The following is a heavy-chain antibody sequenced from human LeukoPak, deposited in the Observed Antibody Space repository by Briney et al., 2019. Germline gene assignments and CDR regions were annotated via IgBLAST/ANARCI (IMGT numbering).Heavy chain of an antibody. CDR1: GGSISSYY. J-gene: IGHJ3*02. CDR3: ARRGYSYGVGAFDI. Sequence: PSETLSLTCTVSGGSISSYYWSWIRQPPGKGLEWIGYIYYSGSTNYNPSLKSRVTISVDTSKNQFSLKLSSVTAADTAVYYCARRGYSYGVGAFDIWGQGTMVTVSS. V-gene: IGHV4-59*01. D-gene: IGHD5-18*01. CDR2: IYYSGST.